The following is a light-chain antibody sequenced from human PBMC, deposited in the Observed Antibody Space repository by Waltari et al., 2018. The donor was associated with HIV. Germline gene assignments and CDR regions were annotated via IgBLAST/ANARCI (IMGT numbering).Light chain of an antibody. J-gene: IGLJ1*01. CDR3: SSYASSSTLGV. V-gene: IGLV2-14*03. Sequence: QSALTQPASVSGSPGQSITIPCTGTSSDIGGYNYVSWYQQHSGEAPKLMLSDASHRPSRGSERVSGSKAGNTASLTISGLQAEDEADYYCSSYASSSTLGVFGSGTKVTVL. CDR2: DAS. CDR1: SSDIGGYNY.